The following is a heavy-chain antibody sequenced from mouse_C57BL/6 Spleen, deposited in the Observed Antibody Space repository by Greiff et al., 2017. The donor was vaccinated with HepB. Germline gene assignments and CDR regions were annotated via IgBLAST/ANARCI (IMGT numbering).Heavy chain of an antibody. CDR3: ARARGWDFDD. CDR2: ISYDGSN. J-gene: IGHJ1*03. Sequence: VQLQQSGPGLVKPSQSLSLTCSVTGYSITSGYYWNWIRQFPGNQLEWMGYISYDGSNNYNPSLKNRISITRDTSKNQFFLKLNSVTTEDTATYYCARARGWDFDDWGTGTTVTVSS. V-gene: IGHV3-6*01. CDR1: GYSITSGYY.